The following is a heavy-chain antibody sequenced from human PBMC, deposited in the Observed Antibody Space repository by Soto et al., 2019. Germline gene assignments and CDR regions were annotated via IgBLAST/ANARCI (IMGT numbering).Heavy chain of an antibody. V-gene: IGHV1-2*02. J-gene: IGHJ6*02. CDR1: GYSFTGYR. CDR3: VRDMVATIDDYYYYAAEV. CDR2: LNPKNGET. D-gene: IGHD5-12*01. Sequence: GASVKVSCKPSGYSFTGYRLHWVRQAPGQGLEWMGWLNPKNGETSYVRKFRDRVTMTSDTSINTAYMDLSRLTSDDTAIYYCVRDMVATIDDYYYYAAEVWGQETTVIVSS.